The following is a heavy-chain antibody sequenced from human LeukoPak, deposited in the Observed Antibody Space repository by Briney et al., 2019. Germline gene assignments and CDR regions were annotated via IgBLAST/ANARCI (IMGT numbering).Heavy chain of an antibody. CDR1: GGCISSSNW. J-gene: IGHJ4*02. V-gene: IGHV4-4*02. Sequence: SETLSLTCAVSGGCISSSNWWSWGRQPPGKGGEWSGEIYHAGNTNYNPSLKSRVTISVNKSKNQFSLKLTSVTAADTAVYYCATEAYYDSSGPHFDYWGQGTLVTVSS. CDR3: ATEAYYDSSGPHFDY. D-gene: IGHD3-22*01. CDR2: IYHAGNT.